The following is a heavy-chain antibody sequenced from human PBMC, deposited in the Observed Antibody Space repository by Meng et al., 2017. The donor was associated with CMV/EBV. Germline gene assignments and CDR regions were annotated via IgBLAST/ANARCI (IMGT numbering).Heavy chain of an antibody. V-gene: IGHV4-31*02. CDR1: GGDSSSGVYY. Sequence: GGDSSSGVYYGSWIRQHQGKGLEGRGDIYDSGENDYNPSLKSRVTISADTSKNQFSLKLSSVTAADTAVYYCARDLSFGSVDYWGQGTLVTVS. D-gene: IGHD3-10*01. CDR3: ARDLSFGSVDY. CDR2: IYDSGEN. J-gene: IGHJ4*02.